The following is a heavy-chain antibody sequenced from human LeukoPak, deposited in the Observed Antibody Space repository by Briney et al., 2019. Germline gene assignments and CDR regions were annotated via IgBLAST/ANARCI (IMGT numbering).Heavy chain of an antibody. CDR3: ARMGYSSGWYHYFDY. J-gene: IGHJ4*02. D-gene: IGHD6-19*01. CDR1: GFTVSSNY. V-gene: IGHV3-53*04. CDR2: IYSGGST. Sequence: GGSLRLSCAASGFTVSSNYMSWVRQAPGKGLEWVSVIYSGGSTYYADSVKGRFTISRHNSKNTLYLQMNSLRAEDTAVYYCARMGYSSGWYHYFDYWGQGILVTVSS.